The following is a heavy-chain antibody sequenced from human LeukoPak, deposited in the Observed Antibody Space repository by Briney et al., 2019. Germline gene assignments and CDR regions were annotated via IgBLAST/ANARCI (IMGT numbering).Heavy chain of an antibody. CDR1: GFTFSRSW. CDR2: IKEDGSEK. D-gene: IGHD3-3*01. V-gene: IGHV3-7*03. CDR3: AKTKLRFLEWLLYFDY. J-gene: IGHJ4*02. Sequence: GGSLRLSCAASGFTFSRSWMSWVRQAPGKGLEGVANIKEDGSEKYYVDSVKGRFTISRDNAKNSLYLQMNSLRAEDTALYYCAKTKLRFLEWLLYFDYWGQGTLVTVSS.